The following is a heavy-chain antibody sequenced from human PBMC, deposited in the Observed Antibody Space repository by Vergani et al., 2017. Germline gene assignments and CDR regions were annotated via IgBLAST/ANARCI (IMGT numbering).Heavy chain of an antibody. CDR1: GFSSSNYG. V-gene: IGHV3-23*01. Sequence: EVQLLESGGGLVQPGGSLRLSCAASGFSSSNYGVSWVRQAPGRGWEWVSAISGRGNSAYYADSVKGLLTISRYQSKTTLYLQMYSLRAEDTAVYYCAKDARYSYDKQYFHQWGQGTLVTVSS. CDR3: AKDARYSYDKQYFHQ. D-gene: IGHD5-18*01. CDR2: ISGRGNSA. J-gene: IGHJ1*01.